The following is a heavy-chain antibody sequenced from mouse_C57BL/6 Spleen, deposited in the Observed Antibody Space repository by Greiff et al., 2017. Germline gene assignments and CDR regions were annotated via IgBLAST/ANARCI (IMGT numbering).Heavy chain of an antibody. J-gene: IGHJ2*01. D-gene: IGHD4-1*01. CDR1: GYTFTSYT. CDR2: INPSSGYT. Sequence: VQLVESGAELARPGASVKMSCKASGYTFTSYTMHWVKQRPGQGLEWIGYINPSSGYTKYNQKFKDKATLTADKSSSTAYMQLSSLTSEDSAVYYGARGRENWYYFDYWGQGTTLTVSS. CDR3: ARGRENWYYFDY. V-gene: IGHV1-4*01.